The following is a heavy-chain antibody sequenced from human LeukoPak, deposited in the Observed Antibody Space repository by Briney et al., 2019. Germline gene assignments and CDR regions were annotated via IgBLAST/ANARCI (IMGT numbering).Heavy chain of an antibody. J-gene: IGHJ4*02. Sequence: GGSLRLSCAASGFIVSTNYMSWVRQAPGKGLEWVSVLYSGGTTYYADSVKGRFTISRDNSKNTLYLQMNSLRAEDTAVYYCAKDQNGYPDNYFDYWGQGTLVTVSS. D-gene: IGHD5-24*01. CDR2: LYSGGTT. CDR1: GFIVSTNY. V-gene: IGHV3-66*01. CDR3: AKDQNGYPDNYFDY.